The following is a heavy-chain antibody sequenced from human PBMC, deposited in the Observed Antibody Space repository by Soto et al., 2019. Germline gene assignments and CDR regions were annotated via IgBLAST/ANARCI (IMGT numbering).Heavy chain of an antibody. D-gene: IGHD3-16*01. Sequence: VQLVESGGGLVQPGGSLRLSCAASGFTFSRYWIHWVRQAPGKGLVWVSRINGDGRITQYADSVKGRFTISRDNARNTVYLQMNNLRAEDTAVYYCAREVIGFTDDPWGQGNLVSVSS. CDR2: INGDGRIT. V-gene: IGHV3-74*03. CDR3: AREVIGFTDDP. J-gene: IGHJ5*02. CDR1: GFTFSRYW.